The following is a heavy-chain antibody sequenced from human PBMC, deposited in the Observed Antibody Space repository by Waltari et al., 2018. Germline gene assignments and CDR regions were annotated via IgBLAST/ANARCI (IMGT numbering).Heavy chain of an antibody. D-gene: IGHD3-22*01. J-gene: IGHJ5*02. CDR1: GSTFTDYY. CDR2: VDPEDGET. CDR3: ATVERITMIVVDKNWFDP. V-gene: IGHV1-69-2*01. Sequence: EVQLVQSGAEVKKPGATVKISCKVSGSTFTDYYMHWVQQAPGKGLEWMGLVDPEDGETIYAEKFQGRVTITADTSTDTAYMELSSLRSEDTAVYYCATVERITMIVVDKNWFDPWGQGTLVTVSS.